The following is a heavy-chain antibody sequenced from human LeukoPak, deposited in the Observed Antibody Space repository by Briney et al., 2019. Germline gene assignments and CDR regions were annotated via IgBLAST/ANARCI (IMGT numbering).Heavy chain of an antibody. Sequence: SETLSLTCTVSGVSINNYYWSWIRQPPGKGLEWIGHIYYDGGTNYSPSLKSRVTISVDTSRNQFSLKLSSVTAADTAVYYCARDTRYYGSGTFYDEFDYWGQGALVTVSS. D-gene: IGHD3-10*01. CDR3: ARDTRYYGSGTFYDEFDY. J-gene: IGHJ4*02. CDR2: IYYDGGT. V-gene: IGHV4-59*01. CDR1: GVSINNYY.